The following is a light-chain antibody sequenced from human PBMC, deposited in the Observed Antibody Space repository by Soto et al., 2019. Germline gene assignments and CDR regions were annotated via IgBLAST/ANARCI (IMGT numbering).Light chain of an antibody. CDR1: QGINNY. Sequence: DIRMTQSPSSLSASVGDRVTITCRASQGINNYLAWFQQKPGNAPKSLIYAASILQSGVPSRFSGSGSGTDFTLTISSLQPEDFATDYCQQYYTYPFTFGPGTTVDIK. J-gene: IGKJ3*01. CDR2: AAS. V-gene: IGKV1-16*01. CDR3: QQYYTYPFT.